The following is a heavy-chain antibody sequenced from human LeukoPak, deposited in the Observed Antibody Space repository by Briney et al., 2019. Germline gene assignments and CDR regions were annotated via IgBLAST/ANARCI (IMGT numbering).Heavy chain of an antibody. J-gene: IGHJ4*02. Sequence: GGSLRLPCAASGFTFSSYGMHWVRQAPGKGLEWGAVISYDGSNKYYADSVKGRFTISRDNSKNTLYLQMNSLRAEDTAVYYCAKDRSYYDSSGSPTFDYWGQGTLVTVSS. CDR3: AKDRSYYDSSGSPTFDY. CDR1: GFTFSSYG. D-gene: IGHD3-22*01. CDR2: ISYDGSNK. V-gene: IGHV3-30*18.